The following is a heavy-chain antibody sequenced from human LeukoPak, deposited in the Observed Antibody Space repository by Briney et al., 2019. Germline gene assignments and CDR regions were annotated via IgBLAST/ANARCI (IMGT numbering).Heavy chain of an antibody. V-gene: IGHV3-48*02. CDR3: ARVNGYYYGSGSQIHDAFDI. D-gene: IGHD3-10*01. Sequence: QPGGSLRLSCAASGFTFSSYSMNWVRQAPGKGLEWVSYISSSSSTIYYADSVKGRFTISRDNAKNSLYLQMNSLRDEDTAVYYCARVNGYYYGSGSQIHDAFDIWGQGTMVTVSS. CDR2: ISSSSSTI. CDR1: GFTFSSYS. J-gene: IGHJ3*02.